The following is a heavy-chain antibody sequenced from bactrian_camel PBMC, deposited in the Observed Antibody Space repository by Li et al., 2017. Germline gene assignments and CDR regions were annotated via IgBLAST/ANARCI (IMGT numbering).Heavy chain of an antibody. D-gene: IGHD4*01. V-gene: IGHV3S1*01. CDR2: ISTGSGTT. Sequence: HVQLVESGGGSVQAGGSLRLSCTSSGYTYSSNCIAWFRQVPGQERAEVAAISTGSGTTYYVRSVRGRFTISRDKAKNTLYLQMNSLKPEDTAMYYCAAGWCPDLTGPREGNYDIRPDFEGQGTQVTVS. J-gene: IGHJ4*01. CDR1: GYTYSSNC.